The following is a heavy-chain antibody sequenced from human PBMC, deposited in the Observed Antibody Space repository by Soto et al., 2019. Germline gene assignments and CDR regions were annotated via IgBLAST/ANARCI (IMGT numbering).Heavy chain of an antibody. J-gene: IGHJ4*02. CDR2: ISYDGSNK. CDR1: GFTFSSYG. D-gene: IGHD1-26*01. Sequence: ESGGGVVQPGRSLRLSCAASGFTFSSYGMHWVRQAPGKGLEWVAVISYDGSNKYYADSVKGRFTISRDNSKNTLYLQMNSLRGGDTVVYYWAVGPQWELRGGHFDYWGQGTLVTVPS. CDR3: AVGPQWELRGGHFDY. V-gene: IGHV3-30*03.